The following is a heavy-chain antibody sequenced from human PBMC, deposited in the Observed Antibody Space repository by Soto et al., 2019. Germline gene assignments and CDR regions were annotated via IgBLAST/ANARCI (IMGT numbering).Heavy chain of an antibody. D-gene: IGHD3-10*01. CDR1: GYTFTSYY. Sequence: EASVKVSCKASGYTFTSYYMHWVRQAPGQGLEWMGIINPNSGGTNYAQKFQGWVTMTRDTSISTAYMELSRLRSDDTAVYYCARAPPTPYYYGSGSYYHGYYYYGMDVWGQGTTVTV. J-gene: IGHJ6*02. V-gene: IGHV1-2*04. CDR3: ARAPPTPYYYGSGSYYHGYYYYGMDV. CDR2: INPNSGGT.